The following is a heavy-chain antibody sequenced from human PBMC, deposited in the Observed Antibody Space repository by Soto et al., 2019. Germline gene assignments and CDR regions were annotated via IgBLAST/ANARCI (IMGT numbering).Heavy chain of an antibody. J-gene: IGHJ3*02. CDR2: IKPDGSEG. CDR3: ARGDYYDSSGPFSDAFDI. CDR1: GFTFSSYW. V-gene: IGHV3-7*04. D-gene: IGHD3-22*01. Sequence: EVQLVESGGGLVQPGGSVRLSCAASGFTFSSYWMSWVRQAPGKGLQWVANIKPDGSEGYYVDSVKGRFTMSRDNAKNSLYLQMNNLRAEATAVYYCARGDYYDSSGPFSDAFDIWGQGTMVTVSS.